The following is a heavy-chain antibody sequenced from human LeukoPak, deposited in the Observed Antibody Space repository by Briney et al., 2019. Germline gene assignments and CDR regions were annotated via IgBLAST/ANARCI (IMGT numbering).Heavy chain of an antibody. J-gene: IGHJ4*02. CDR2: ISGSGDAT. V-gene: IGHV3-23*01. Sequence: PGGSLRLSCTVSGFTFRGYSMGWVRQAPGKGPEWVSTISGSGDATYYADSVKGRFTISRDNSKNTLYEQMNSLRAEDTAVYYCATDRQSRGSLGFDYWGPGALVIVSS. D-gene: IGHD3-22*01. CDR1: GFTFRGYS. CDR3: ATDRQSRGSLGFDY.